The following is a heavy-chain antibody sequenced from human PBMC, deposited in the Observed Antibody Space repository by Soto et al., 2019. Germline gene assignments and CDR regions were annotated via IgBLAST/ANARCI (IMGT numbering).Heavy chain of an antibody. D-gene: IGHD5-18*01. CDR2: ISGSGGST. CDR3: AKDSRRGYSYGYSPDY. V-gene: IGHV3-23*01. J-gene: IGHJ4*02. CDR1: GFTFSSYA. Sequence: PGGSLRLSCAASGFTFSSYAMSWVRQAPGKGLEWVSAISGSGGSTYYADSVKGRFTISRDNSKNTLYLQMNSLRAEDTAVYYCAKDSRRGYSYGYSPDYWGQGTLVTVSS.